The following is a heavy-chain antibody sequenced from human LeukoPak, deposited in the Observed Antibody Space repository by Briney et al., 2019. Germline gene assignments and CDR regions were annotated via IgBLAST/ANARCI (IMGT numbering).Heavy chain of an antibody. CDR2: SGGST. V-gene: IGHV3-66*01. CDR3: ARGPSGYHNT. J-gene: IGHJ4*02. D-gene: IGHD5-12*01. Sequence: GGSLRLSCAASEFSVGSNYMTWVRQAPGKGLEWVSLSGGSTYYADSVKGRFTISRDNSKNTLYLQMNSLRAEDTAVYYCARGPSGYHNTGGQGTLVTVSS. CDR1: EFSVGSNY.